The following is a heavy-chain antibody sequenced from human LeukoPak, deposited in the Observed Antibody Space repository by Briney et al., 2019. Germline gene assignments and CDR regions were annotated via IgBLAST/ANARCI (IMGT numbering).Heavy chain of an antibody. Sequence: GTSLRLSCAASGFTFSSHGMHWVRQAPGKGPDWVAVIWYDGSKTSYADSVKGRFTISRDDSKNTLYLQMNSLRAEDTAVYYCAREASGYYRDFWGQGTLVTVSS. V-gene: IGHV3-33*01. CDR2: IWYDGSKT. CDR3: AREASGYYRDF. D-gene: IGHD3-3*01. J-gene: IGHJ4*02. CDR1: GFTFSSHG.